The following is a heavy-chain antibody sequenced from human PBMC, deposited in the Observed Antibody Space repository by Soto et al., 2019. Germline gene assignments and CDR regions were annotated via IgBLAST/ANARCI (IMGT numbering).Heavy chain of an antibody. Sequence: SETLYLTCTVSGGSINSYYGSWIRQPPGKGLEWIGYIYYSGSTNYNPSLKSRVTISVDTSKNQFSLKLSSVTAADTAVYYCARDTTNYYYGMDVWGQGTTVTVSS. CDR2: IYYSGST. V-gene: IGHV4-59*01. CDR3: ARDTTNYYYGMDV. D-gene: IGHD1-1*01. CDR1: GGSINSYY. J-gene: IGHJ6*02.